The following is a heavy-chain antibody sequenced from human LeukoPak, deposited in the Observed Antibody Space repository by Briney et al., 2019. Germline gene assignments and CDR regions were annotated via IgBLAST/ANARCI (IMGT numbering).Heavy chain of an antibody. CDR1: GFTFSSYA. Sequence: GGSLRLSCAASGFTFSSYAMSWVRQAPGEGLEWVSGISGSGVSTYYADSVKGRFTISRDNSKNTLYLQMNSLRAEDTAVYYCAKVHLRYFDWLLSYFDYWGQGTLVTVSS. CDR3: AKVHLRYFDWLLSYFDY. V-gene: IGHV3-23*01. CDR2: ISGSGVST. J-gene: IGHJ4*02. D-gene: IGHD3-9*01.